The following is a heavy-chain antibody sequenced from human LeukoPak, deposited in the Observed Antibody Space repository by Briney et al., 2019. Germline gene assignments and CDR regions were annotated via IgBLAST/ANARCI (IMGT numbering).Heavy chain of an antibody. V-gene: IGHV3-11*04. CDR1: GFTFSDYY. Sequence: GGSLRLSCAASGFTFSDYYMSWIRQAPGKGLEWVSYISSTGSTIYYVDSMKGRFTISRDNAKNSLYLQMNSLRAEDTAVYYCASVRLRWYFDYWGQGTLVTVSS. J-gene: IGHJ4*02. CDR3: ASVRLRWYFDY. CDR2: ISSTGSTI.